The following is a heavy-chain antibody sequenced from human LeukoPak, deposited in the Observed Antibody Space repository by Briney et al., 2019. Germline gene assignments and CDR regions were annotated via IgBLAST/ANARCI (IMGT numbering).Heavy chain of an antibody. Sequence: PGGSLSLSCAASGFTVSSNYMSWVRQAPGKGLDWVSVIYSGGSTYYADSVKGRFTISRDNSKNTLYLQMNSLRAEDTAVYYCARDPPARYSSGWYSYWGQGTLVTVSS. CDR2: IYSGGST. CDR3: ARDPPARYSSGWYSY. J-gene: IGHJ4*02. V-gene: IGHV3-53*01. CDR1: GFTVSSNY. D-gene: IGHD6-19*01.